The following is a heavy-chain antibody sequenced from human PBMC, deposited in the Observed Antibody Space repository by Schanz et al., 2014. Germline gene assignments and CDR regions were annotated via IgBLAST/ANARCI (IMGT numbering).Heavy chain of an antibody. CDR2: ISDSK. D-gene: IGHD1-26*01. Sequence: QVQLVESGGGVVQPGGSLRLSCAASGFTFSRHGMHWVRQAPGKGLEWVSGISDSKYYVDSVEGRFTISRDNSKNTLYLQMNNLRAEDTAVYYCPREMGSALLRYFDLWGRGTLVTVSS. V-gene: IGHV3-NL1*01. CDR1: GFTFSRHG. J-gene: IGHJ2*01. CDR3: PREMGSALLRYFDL.